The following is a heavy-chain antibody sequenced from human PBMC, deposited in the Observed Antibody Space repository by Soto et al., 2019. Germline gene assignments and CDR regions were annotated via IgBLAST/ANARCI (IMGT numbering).Heavy chain of an antibody. CDR2: ISYEGSSQ. J-gene: IGHJ4*02. V-gene: IGHV3-30*04. CDR1: GFTFTSYA. Sequence: VPLVESGGGVVQPERSLRLSCAASGFTFTSYAMNWVRQAPGKGLEWVALISYEGSSQYYADSVKGRFTISRDSSKNTLDLQMNSLGAADTAVYYCGRCTSTSCHLGSDYWGQGTLVTVSS. D-gene: IGHD2-2*01. CDR3: GRCTSTSCHLGSDY.